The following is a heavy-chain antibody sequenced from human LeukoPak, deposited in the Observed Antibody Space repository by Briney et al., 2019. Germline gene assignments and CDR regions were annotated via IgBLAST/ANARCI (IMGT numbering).Heavy chain of an antibody. CDR2: ITWNGGST. CDR3: ARVSHSYGDDYFDY. CDR1: GFTFDDYG. J-gene: IGHJ4*02. D-gene: IGHD5-18*01. Sequence: GGSLRLSCAASGFTFDDYGMSWVRQAPGKGLEWVSGITWNGGSTGYADSVKGRFTISRDNAKNSLYLQMNSLRAEDTAVYYCARVSHSYGDDYFDYWGQGTLVTVSS. V-gene: IGHV3-20*04.